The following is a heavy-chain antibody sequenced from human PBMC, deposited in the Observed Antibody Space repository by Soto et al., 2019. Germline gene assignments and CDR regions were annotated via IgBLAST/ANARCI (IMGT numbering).Heavy chain of an antibody. D-gene: IGHD2-15*01. CDR1: GFTFSSYE. J-gene: IGHJ6*02. CDR2: ISSSGSTI. V-gene: IGHV3-48*03. CDR3: ARGWGCSGGSCYSVLYHYYYGMDV. Sequence: GGSLRLSCAASGFTFSSYEMNWVRQAPGKGLEWVSYISSSGSTIYYADSVKGRFTISRDNAKNSLYLQMNSLRAEDTAVYYCARGWGCSGGSCYSVLYHYYYGMDVWGQGTTVTVSS.